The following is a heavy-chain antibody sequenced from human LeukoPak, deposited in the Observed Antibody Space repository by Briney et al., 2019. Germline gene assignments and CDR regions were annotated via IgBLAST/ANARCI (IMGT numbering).Heavy chain of an antibody. D-gene: IGHD3-22*01. CDR3: AKARTESGYTVFDY. V-gene: IGHV3-9*01. Sequence: GGSLRLSCVASGFTFDDYAMHWVRQAPGKGLEWVSGISWNSGSIGYAGSVKGRFTISRDNAKNSLYLQMNSLRAEDTALYYCAKARTESGYTVFDYWGQGTLVTVSS. CDR2: ISWNSGSI. CDR1: GFTFDDYA. J-gene: IGHJ4*02.